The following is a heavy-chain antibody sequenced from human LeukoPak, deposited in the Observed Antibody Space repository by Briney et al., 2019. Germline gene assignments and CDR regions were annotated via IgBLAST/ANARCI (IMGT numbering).Heavy chain of an antibody. CDR3: ARDMIYGDYYYYGMDV. V-gene: IGHV4-31*03. J-gene: IGHJ6*02. D-gene: IGHD4-17*01. Sequence: PSQTLSLTCTVSGGSISSGGYYWSWIRQHPGKGLEWIGYIYYSGSTHYNPSLKSRVTISVDTSKNQFSLKLSSVTAADTAVYYCARDMIYGDYYYYGMDVWGQGTTVTVSS. CDR1: GGSISSGGYY. CDR2: IYYSGST.